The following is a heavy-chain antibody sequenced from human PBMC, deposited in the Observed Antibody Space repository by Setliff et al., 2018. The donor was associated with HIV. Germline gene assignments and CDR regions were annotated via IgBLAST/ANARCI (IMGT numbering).Heavy chain of an antibody. D-gene: IGHD2-15*01. CDR3: ARDAGGSVGNYYFDY. J-gene: IGHJ4*02. Sequence: SETLSLTCTVSGGSISSHYWSWIRQPPGKGLEWIGYIYYNGSTNYNPSLKSRVTISVDTSKNQFSLKLSSVTAAYTAVYYCARDAGGSVGNYYFDYWGQGTLVTVSS. CDR2: IYYNGST. V-gene: IGHV4-59*11. CDR1: GGSISSHY.